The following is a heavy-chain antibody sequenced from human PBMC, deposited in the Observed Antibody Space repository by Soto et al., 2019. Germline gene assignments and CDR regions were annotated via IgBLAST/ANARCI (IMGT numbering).Heavy chain of an antibody. CDR1: GGSISSSSYY. D-gene: IGHD6-13*01. V-gene: IGHV4-39*01. CDR3: ARQTPTGYSSSWPIDY. J-gene: IGHJ4*02. Sequence: SETLSFTCTVSGGSISSSSYYWGWIRQPPGKGLEWIGSIYYSGSTYYNPSLKSRVTISVDTSKNQFSLKLSSVTAADTAVYYCARQTPTGYSSSWPIDYWGQGTLVTVSS. CDR2: IYYSGST.